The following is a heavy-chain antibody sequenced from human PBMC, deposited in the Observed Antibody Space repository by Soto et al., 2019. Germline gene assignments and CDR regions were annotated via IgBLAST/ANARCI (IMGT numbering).Heavy chain of an antibody. D-gene: IGHD3-10*01. CDR3: ARSEKFTISRSYTTCDS. Sequence: GGSLRLSCAASGFTFDDYGMSWVRQAPGKGLEWVSAIAGNGDSTSYTDSVKGRFTISRDNAENTLHLQMNSVRAEDTAFYYCARSEKFTISRSYTTCDSWGQGALVTVSS. J-gene: IGHJ4*02. V-gene: IGHV3-20*04. CDR2: IAGNGDST. CDR1: GFTFDDYG.